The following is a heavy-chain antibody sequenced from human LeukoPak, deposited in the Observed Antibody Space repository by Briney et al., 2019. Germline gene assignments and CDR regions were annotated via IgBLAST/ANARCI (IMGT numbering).Heavy chain of an antibody. Sequence: GESLKISCKGSGYSFTSYWIGWVRQMPGKGLERMGIIYPGDSDTRYSPSFQGQVTISADKSISTAYLQWSSLKASDTAMYYCARGTPDHYDSSGYYFYYFDYWGQGTLVTVSS. CDR2: IYPGDSDT. V-gene: IGHV5-51*01. CDR3: ARGTPDHYDSSGYYFYYFDY. J-gene: IGHJ4*02. D-gene: IGHD3-22*01. CDR1: GYSFTSYW.